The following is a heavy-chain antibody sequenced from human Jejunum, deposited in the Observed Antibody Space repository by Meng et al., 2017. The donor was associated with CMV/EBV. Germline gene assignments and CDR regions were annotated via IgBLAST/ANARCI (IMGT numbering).Heavy chain of an antibody. CDR3: ANQMPWNYYYGMDL. J-gene: IGHJ6*02. V-gene: IGHV3-21*01. CDR1: EFSFSSHN. D-gene: IGHD2-2*01. Sequence: EFSFSSHNMNWVRQAPGKGLEWVASISTTSTYIYYADPVKGRFTISRDNAKNSLYLQMNSLRVEDTAVYYCANQMPWNYYYGMDLWGQGTTVTV. CDR2: ISTTSTYI.